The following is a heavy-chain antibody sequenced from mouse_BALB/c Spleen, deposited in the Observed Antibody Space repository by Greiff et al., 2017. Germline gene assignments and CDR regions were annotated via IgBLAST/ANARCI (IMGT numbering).Heavy chain of an antibody. Sequence: QVQLKESGPGLVAPSQSLSITCTVSGFSLTSYGVHWVRQPPGKGLEWLGVIWAGGSTNYNSALMSRLSISKDNSKSQVFLKMNSLQTDDTAMYYCARGGPRLRYYAMDYWGQGTSVTVSS. J-gene: IGHJ4*01. V-gene: IGHV2-9*02. CDR3: ARGGPRLRYYAMDY. CDR2: IWAGGST. CDR1: GFSLTSYG. D-gene: IGHD1-1*01.